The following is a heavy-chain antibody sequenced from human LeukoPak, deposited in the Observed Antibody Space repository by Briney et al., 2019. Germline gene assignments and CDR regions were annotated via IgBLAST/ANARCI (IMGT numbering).Heavy chain of an antibody. CDR3: ARDEAYCSGGRCYLFAF. J-gene: IGHJ4*02. CDR1: GYTFTRHY. CDR2: INPGGGTT. V-gene: IGHV1-46*01. Sequence: ASVKVSCKASGYTFTRHYIYWVRQAPGQGLEWMGIINPGGGTTTYAQKFQGRVTMTRDTSTSTVNMELSSLRSEDTAVYYCARDEAYCSGGRCYLFAFWGQGTLVTVSS. D-gene: IGHD2-15*01.